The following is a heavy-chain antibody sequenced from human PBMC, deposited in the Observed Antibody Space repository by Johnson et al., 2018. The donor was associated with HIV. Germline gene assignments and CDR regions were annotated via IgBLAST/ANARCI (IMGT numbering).Heavy chain of an antibody. CDR2: LYSSGNT. CDR3: AGGRGWVTLNAFDM. D-gene: IGHD4-23*01. J-gene: IGHJ3*02. Sequence: LELVSLLYSSGNTYYVDSVKGRFTISRDNSKNTLYLQMNSLRPEDTAVYYCAGGRGWVTLNAFDMWGQGTLVTVSS. V-gene: IGHV3-66*02.